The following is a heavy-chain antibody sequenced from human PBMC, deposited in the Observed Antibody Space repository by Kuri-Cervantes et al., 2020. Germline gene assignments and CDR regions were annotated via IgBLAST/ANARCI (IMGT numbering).Heavy chain of an antibody. CDR1: GYTFTSYD. J-gene: IGHJ4*02. CDR3: ATGAQWLVPH. D-gene: IGHD6-19*01. V-gene: IGHV1-8*01. CDR2: MNPNSGNT. Sequence: ASVKVSCKASGYTFTSYDINWVRQATGQGLEWMGWMNPNSGNTGYSQKFQGRVTITRDTSASTAYMELSSLRSEDTAVYYCATGAQWLVPHWGQGTLVTVSS.